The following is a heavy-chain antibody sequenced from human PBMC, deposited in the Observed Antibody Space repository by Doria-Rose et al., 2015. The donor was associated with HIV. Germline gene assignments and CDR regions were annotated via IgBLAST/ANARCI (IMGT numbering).Heavy chain of an antibody. J-gene: IGHJ3*02. V-gene: IGHV3-33*06. CDR3: AKCIWGSSLIDVFDM. Sequence: QCKGLEWVATIWYDGSNKYSADSVKGRSTISRDNSRSTLYLQMNSLRAEDTAVYYCAKCIWGSSLIDVFDMWGQGTRGTGSS. CDR2: IWYDGSNK. D-gene: IGHD3-16*01.